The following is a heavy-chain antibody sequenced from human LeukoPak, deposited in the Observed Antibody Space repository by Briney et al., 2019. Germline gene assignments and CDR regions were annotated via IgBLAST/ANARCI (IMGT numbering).Heavy chain of an antibody. Sequence: GGSLRLSCAASGFTFSSYAMSWVRQAPGKGLEWVAVISYDGSNKYYADSVKGRFTISRDNSKNTLYLQMNSLRAEDTAVYYCAKPPIDLYYYYGMDVWGQGTTVTVSS. J-gene: IGHJ6*02. CDR3: AKPPIDLYYYYGMDV. CDR2: ISYDGSNK. CDR1: GFTFSSYA. V-gene: IGHV3-30*18.